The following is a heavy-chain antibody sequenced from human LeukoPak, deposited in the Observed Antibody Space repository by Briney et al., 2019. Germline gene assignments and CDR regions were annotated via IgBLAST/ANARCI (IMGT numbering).Heavy chain of an antibody. V-gene: IGHV4-28*01. CDR2: IYYSGST. D-gene: IGHD1-1*01. J-gene: IGHJ3*02. Sequence: SETLSLTCAVSGYSISSSNWWGWIRPPPGKGLEGIGYIYYSGSTYYKPSLKRRVTISVDTSKNKFSLKLSSVTAVDTAVYYCVRGTTAYAFDIWGQGTMVTVSS. CDR1: GYSISSSNW. CDR3: VRGTTAYAFDI.